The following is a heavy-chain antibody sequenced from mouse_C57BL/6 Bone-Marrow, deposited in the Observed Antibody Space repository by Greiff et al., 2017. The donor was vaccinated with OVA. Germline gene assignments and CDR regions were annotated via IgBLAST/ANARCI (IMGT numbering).Heavy chain of an antibody. CDR2: INPNNGGT. Sequence: VQLQQSGPELVKPGASVKIPCKASGYTFTDYNMDWVKQSHGKSLEWIGDINPNNGGTIYNQKFKGKATLTLDKSSSTAYMELRSLTSKDTAVYYCARGPYYYGRMYAMDYWGQGTSVTVSS. D-gene: IGHD1-1*01. V-gene: IGHV1-18*01. CDR1: GYTFTDYN. J-gene: IGHJ4*01. CDR3: ARGPYYYGRMYAMDY.